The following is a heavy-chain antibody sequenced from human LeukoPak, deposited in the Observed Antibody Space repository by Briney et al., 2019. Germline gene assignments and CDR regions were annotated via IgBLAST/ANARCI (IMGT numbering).Heavy chain of an antibody. CDR3: ARGPLVRLPSSFDP. V-gene: IGHV1-8*01. J-gene: IGHJ5*02. CDR1: GYTFTSYD. D-gene: IGHD3-16*02. CDR2: MNPNSGNT. Sequence: ASVKVSCKASGYTFTSYDINWVRQATGQGLEWMGWMNPNSGNTGSAQRFQGRVTMTRDTSRSTAYMELRGLTSEDTAVYYCARGPLVRLPSSFDPWGQGTLVTVSS.